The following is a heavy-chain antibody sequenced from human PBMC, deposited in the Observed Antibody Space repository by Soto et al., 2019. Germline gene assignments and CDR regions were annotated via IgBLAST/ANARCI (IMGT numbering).Heavy chain of an antibody. D-gene: IGHD3-3*01. V-gene: IGHV3-7*01. CDR3: XRAFVFWSVSSFAY. Sequence: GGSLRLSCAASGFTFSSYWMSWVRQAPGKGLEWVANIKQDGSEKYYVDSVEGRFTISRDNAKNSLYLQMNSLRAEDTAVYYYXRAFVFWSVSSFAYWGQGPLVTVSS. CDR2: IKQDGSEK. CDR1: GFTFSSYW. J-gene: IGHJ4*02.